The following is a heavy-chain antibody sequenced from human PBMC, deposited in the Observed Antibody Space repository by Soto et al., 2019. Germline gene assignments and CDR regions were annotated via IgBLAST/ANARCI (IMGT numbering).Heavy chain of an antibody. CDR3: VRVRLGAPTRCFDH. J-gene: IGHJ4*02. Sequence: GGSLRLSCAASGFSFSDHYMDWVRQAPGKGLEWVGRIKNKANSYTTQYAAAVKGRFTISREDSKNSLSLQMSSLKSDDTAVYYCVRVRLGAPTRCFDHWGQGTLVTAS. V-gene: IGHV3-72*01. CDR1: GFSFSDHY. CDR2: IKNKANSYTT.